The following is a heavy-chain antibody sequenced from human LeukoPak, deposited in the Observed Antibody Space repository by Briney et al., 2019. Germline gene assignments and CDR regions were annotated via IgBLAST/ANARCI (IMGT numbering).Heavy chain of an antibody. V-gene: IGHV4-59*01. D-gene: IGHD6-13*01. CDR2: IYYSGST. CDR3: ARGSGYSSSCYGY. CDR1: GGSISSYY. J-gene: IGHJ4*02. Sequence: PSETLSLTCTVSGGSISSYYWSWIRQPPGKGLEWIGYIYYSGSTNYNPSLKSRVTISVDTSKNRFSLNLRSVTAADTAVYYCARGSGYSSSCYGYWGQGTLVTVSS.